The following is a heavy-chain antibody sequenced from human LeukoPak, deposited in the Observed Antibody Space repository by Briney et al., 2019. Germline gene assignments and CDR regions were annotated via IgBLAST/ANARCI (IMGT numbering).Heavy chain of an antibody. CDR2: MNPNSGNT. CDR1: GYTFTTYD. V-gene: IGHV1-8*01. Sequence: ASVKVSCKASGYTFTTYDIYWVRQATGQGLEWMGWMNPNSGNTGYAQKFQGRVTMTRNTSISTAYMELSSLRSEDTALYYCARGRGVVIGSHFDPWGQGTLVTVSS. J-gene: IGHJ5*02. D-gene: IGHD2-21*01. CDR3: ARGRGVVIGSHFDP.